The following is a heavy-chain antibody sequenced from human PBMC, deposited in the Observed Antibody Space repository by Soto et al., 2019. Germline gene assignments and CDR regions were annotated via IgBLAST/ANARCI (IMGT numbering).Heavy chain of an antibody. CDR2: MNPNSGNT. Sequence: QVQLVQSGAEVKKPGASVKVSCKASGYTFTSYDINWVRQATGQGLEWMGWMNPNSGNTGYAQKLQGRVTMTRNTSISTAYMELSSLRSEDTAVYYCARADYYDRSGYLLHCGYWGQGTLVTVSS. D-gene: IGHD3-22*01. V-gene: IGHV1-8*01. CDR3: ARADYYDRSGYLLHCGY. CDR1: GYTFTSYD. J-gene: IGHJ4*02.